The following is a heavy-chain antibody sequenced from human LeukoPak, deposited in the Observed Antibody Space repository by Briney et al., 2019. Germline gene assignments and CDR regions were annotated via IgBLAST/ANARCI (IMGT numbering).Heavy chain of an antibody. J-gene: IGHJ4*02. CDR3: ARDLSVRTIDY. CDR1: GGSISSSSYY. CDR2: YSGST. D-gene: IGHD3-10*01. Sequence: SETLSLTCTVSGGSISSSSYYWAWIRQPPGKGLEYIGSYSGSTYYNPSLKSRVTISVDTSKKQFSLKLSSVTAADTAVYYCARDLSVRTIDYWGQGTLVTVSS. V-gene: IGHV4-39*01.